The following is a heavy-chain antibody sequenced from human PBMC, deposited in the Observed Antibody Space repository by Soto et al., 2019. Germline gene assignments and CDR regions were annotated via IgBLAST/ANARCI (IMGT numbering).Heavy chain of an antibody. CDR2: ISYDGSNK. Sequence: QVQLVESGGGVVQPGRSLRLSCAASGFTFSSYGMHWVRQAPGKGLEWVAVISYDGSNKYYADSVKGRFTISRDNSKNTLYLQMNSLRAEDTAVYYCAKGRDGHYFDYWGQGTLLTVSS. V-gene: IGHV3-30*18. CDR1: GFTFSSYG. CDR3: AKGRDGHYFDY. J-gene: IGHJ4*02.